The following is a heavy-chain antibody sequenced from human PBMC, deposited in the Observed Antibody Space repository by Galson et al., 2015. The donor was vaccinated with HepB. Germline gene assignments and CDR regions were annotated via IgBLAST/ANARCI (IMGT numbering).Heavy chain of an antibody. V-gene: IGHV3-30-3*01. D-gene: IGHD2-15*01. CDR3: ASGARVVVAASTAP. J-gene: IGHJ5*02. Sequence: SLRLSCAASGFTFSSYAMHWVRQAPGKGLEWVAVISYDGSNKYYADSVKGRFTISRDNSKNTLYLQMNSLRAEDTAVYYCASGARVVVAASTAPWGQGTLVTVSS. CDR1: GFTFSSYA. CDR2: ISYDGSNK.